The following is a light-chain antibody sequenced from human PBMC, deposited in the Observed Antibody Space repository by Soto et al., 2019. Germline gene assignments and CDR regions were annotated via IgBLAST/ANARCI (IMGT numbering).Light chain of an antibody. Sequence: QSVLTQPASVSGSPGQSITISCTGTSSDVGSYNLVSWYQQHPGKAPKLMIYEGSKRPSGVSNRFSGSKSGTTASLTISGLQSEDEADYYCCSYAGSSTPDVFGTGTKLTVL. J-gene: IGLJ1*01. CDR2: EGS. CDR3: CSYAGSSTPDV. CDR1: SSDVGSYNL. V-gene: IGLV2-23*01.